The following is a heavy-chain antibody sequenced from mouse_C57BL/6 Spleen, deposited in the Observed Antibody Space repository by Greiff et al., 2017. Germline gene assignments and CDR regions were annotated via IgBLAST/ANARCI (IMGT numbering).Heavy chain of an antibody. CDR2: IYPGDGDT. J-gene: IGHJ4*01. V-gene: IGHV1-82*01. Sequence: VQLQQSGPELVKPGASVKISCKASGYAFSSSWMNWVKQRPGKGLEWIGRIYPGDGDTNYNGKFKGKATLTADKSSSTAYMQLSSLTSEDSAVYFCGRGTTVVAKDYYAMDYWGQGTSVTVSS. CDR1: GYAFSSSW. CDR3: GRGTTVVAKDYYAMDY. D-gene: IGHD1-1*01.